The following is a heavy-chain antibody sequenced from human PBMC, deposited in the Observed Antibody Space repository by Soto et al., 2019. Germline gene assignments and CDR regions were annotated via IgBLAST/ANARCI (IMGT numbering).Heavy chain of an antibody. V-gene: IGHV4-34*01. J-gene: IGHJ4*02. CDR1: GGSSSGYY. CDR3: AIGPRMWLAGGGY. Sequence: SETLSLTCAVYGGSSSGYYWSWIRQPPGKGLEWLGEINHSGITDYNPSLKSRITISIDTSKKHFSLKLNSVTAADTAVYYCAIGPRMWLAGGGYWGQGTQVTVSS. CDR2: INHSGIT. D-gene: IGHD6-19*01.